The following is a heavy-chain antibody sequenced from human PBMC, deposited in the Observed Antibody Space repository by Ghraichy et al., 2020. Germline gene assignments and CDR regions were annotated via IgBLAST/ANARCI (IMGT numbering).Heavy chain of an antibody. V-gene: IGHV3-23*01. D-gene: IGHD3-10*01. Sequence: LSLTCAASGFTFSSYAMSWVRQAPGKGLEWVSAISGSGGSTYYADSVKGRFTISRNNSKNTLYLQMNSLRAEDTAVYYCAKSAYGSGSYSDNWFDPWGQGTLVTVSS. CDR2: ISGSGGST. J-gene: IGHJ5*02. CDR3: AKSAYGSGSYSDNWFDP. CDR1: GFTFSSYA.